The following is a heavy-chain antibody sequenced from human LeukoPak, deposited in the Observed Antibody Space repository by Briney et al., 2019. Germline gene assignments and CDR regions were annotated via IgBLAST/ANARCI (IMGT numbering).Heavy chain of an antibody. CDR1: GFTFSSYA. CDR2: ISGSGGST. Sequence: GGSLRLSCAASGFTFSSYAMSWVRQAPRKGLEWVSAISGSGGSTYYADSVKGRFTISRDNSKNTLYLQMNSLRAEDTAVYYCAKAVVRGNAFDIWGQGTMVTVSS. CDR3: AKAVVRGNAFDI. J-gene: IGHJ3*02. D-gene: IGHD3-10*01. V-gene: IGHV3-23*01.